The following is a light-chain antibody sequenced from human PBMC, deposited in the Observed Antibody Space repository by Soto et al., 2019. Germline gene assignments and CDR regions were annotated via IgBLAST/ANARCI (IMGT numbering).Light chain of an antibody. J-gene: IGKJ1*01. CDR3: QQYGSSPRT. Sequence: EIVLTQSPCTLSLSPGERATLSCRASQSVSSSYLAWYQQRPGQAPRLLIYGASSRATGIPDRFSGSESGTDFTLTISRLEPEDFAVYSCQQYGSSPRTFGQGTKVDIK. CDR2: GAS. CDR1: QSVSSSY. V-gene: IGKV3-20*01.